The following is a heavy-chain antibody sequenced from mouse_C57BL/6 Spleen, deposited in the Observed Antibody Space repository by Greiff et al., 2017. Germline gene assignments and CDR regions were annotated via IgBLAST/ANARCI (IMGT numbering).Heavy chain of an antibody. V-gene: IGHV14-2*01. Sequence: VQLQQSGAELVKPGASVKLSCTASGFNIKDYYMPWVKQRTEQGLEWIGRIDPEDGETKYAPKFKGKATITADTASNPAYLQLSSLTSEDTAVYYCARPLSYWYFDVWGTGTTVTVSS. D-gene: IGHD6-1*01. CDR1: GFNIKDYY. J-gene: IGHJ1*03. CDR2: IDPEDGET. CDR3: ARPLSYWYFDV.